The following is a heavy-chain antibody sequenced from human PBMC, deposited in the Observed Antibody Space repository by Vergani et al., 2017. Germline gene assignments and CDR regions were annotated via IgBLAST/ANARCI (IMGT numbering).Heavy chain of an antibody. Sequence: QVQLVESGGGVVQPGRSLRLSCAASGFTFSSYGMHWVRQAPGKGLEWVAVIWYDGSNKYYADSVKGRFTISRDNSKNTLYLQMNSLRAEDTAVYYCARAEGMVRNLGDGFDIWGQGTMVTVSS. V-gene: IGHV3-33*01. CDR1: GFTFSSYG. CDR3: ARAEGMVRNLGDGFDI. D-gene: IGHD3-10*01. CDR2: IWYDGSNK. J-gene: IGHJ3*02.